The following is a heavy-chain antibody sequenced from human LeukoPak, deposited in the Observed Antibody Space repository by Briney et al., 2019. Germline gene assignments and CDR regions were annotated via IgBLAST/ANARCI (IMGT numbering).Heavy chain of an antibody. V-gene: IGHV4-34*01. CDR2: INHSGST. CDR3: ARKRGGVYSSSSVDY. J-gene: IGHJ4*02. D-gene: IGHD6-6*01. CDR1: GGSFSGYY. Sequence: SETLSLTCAVYGGSFSGYYWSWIRQPPGKGLEWIGEINHSGSTNYNPSLKSRVTISVDTSKNQFSLKLSSVTAADTAVYYWARKRGGVYSSSSVDYWGQGTLVTVSS.